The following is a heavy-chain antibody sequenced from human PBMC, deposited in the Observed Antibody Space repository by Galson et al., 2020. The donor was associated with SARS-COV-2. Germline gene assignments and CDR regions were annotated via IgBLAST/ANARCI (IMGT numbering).Heavy chain of an antibody. CDR3: ARRSLLVVPH. CDR1: GDSVSNSNCY. J-gene: IGHJ4*03. CDR2: IYYGGTT. Sequence: ASETLSLTCTVSGDSVSNSNCYWVWIRLPPGKGLEWIGSIYYGGTTYYNPSLKSRVSISVDTSKNQFSLRMSSVTAADTAIYFCARRSLLVVPHWGQGTLVTVSP. D-gene: IGHD2-8*02. V-gene: IGHV4-39*01.